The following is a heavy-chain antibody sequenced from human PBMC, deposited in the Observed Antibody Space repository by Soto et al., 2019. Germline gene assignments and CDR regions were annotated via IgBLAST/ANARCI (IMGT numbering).Heavy chain of an antibody. CDR2: IDPSDSSS. V-gene: IGHV5-10-1*01. CDR3: AIGVAAGDYSGDPMDF. CDR1: GCTFTNYW. D-gene: IGHD6-13*01. J-gene: IGHJ6*02. Sequence: GEALKISCRGSGCTFTNYWISWVRQMPGKGLEWGGEIDPSDSSSNYSPSFEGHVTISADKSIRTAFLQWSSPTASDTATYFCAIGVAAGDYSGDPMDFWGQGTPVTVSS.